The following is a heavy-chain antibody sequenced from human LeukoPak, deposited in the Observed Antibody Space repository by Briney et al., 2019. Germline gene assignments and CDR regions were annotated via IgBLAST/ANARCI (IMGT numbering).Heavy chain of an antibody. CDR1: GGSISSYY. V-gene: IGHV4-59*01. Sequence: SETLSLTCTVSGGSISSYYWSWIRQPPEKGLEGIGYIYYSGSTNYNPSLKSRVTISVDTSKNQFSLKLSSVTAADTAVYYCARTERGAAYRGYYYYMDVWGKGTTVTVSS. D-gene: IGHD2-21*01. J-gene: IGHJ6*03. CDR2: IYYSGST. CDR3: ARTERGAAYRGYYYYMDV.